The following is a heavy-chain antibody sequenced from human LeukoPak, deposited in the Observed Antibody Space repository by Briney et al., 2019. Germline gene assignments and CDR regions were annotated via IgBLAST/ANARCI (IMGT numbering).Heavy chain of an antibody. V-gene: IGHV4-30-2*01. CDR2: IYHSGST. J-gene: IGHJ4*02. Sequence: PSQTLSLTCTVSGGSISSGGYYWSWIRQPPGKGLEWIGYIYHSGSTYYNPSLKSRVTISVDRSKNQFSLKLSSVTAADTAVYYCARDHSRTIFGVVIFSYFDYWGQGTLVTVSS. CDR1: GGSISSGGYY. CDR3: ARDHSRTIFGVVIFSYFDY. D-gene: IGHD3-3*01.